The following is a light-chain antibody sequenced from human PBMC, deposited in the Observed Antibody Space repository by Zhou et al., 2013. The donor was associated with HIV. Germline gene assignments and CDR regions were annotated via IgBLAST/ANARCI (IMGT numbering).Light chain of an antibody. CDR3: QQSYSSPLT. CDR1: QSISLY. Sequence: DIQMTQSPSSLSASVGDRVTITCRASQSISLYLHWYQQKPGKAPKLLIYGASSLQSGVPSRFSGSGSGTDFTLTISSLQPEDFATYYCQQSYSSPLTFGGGPRWRSN. V-gene: IGKV1-39*01. J-gene: IGKJ4*01. CDR2: GAS.